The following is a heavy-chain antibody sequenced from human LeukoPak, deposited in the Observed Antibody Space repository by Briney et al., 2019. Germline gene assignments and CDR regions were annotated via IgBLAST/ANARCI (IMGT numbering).Heavy chain of an antibody. CDR1: GFTFSNYW. Sequence: GGSLRLSCAVSGFTFSNYWMHCVCQAPGKGLGWVSRINSDGSSRNYADSGKGRFTISRDNAKNTLYLQMNSLRAEDTAVYYCASASSHRIAAGGDYWGRGTVVTVSS. D-gene: IGHD6-13*01. CDR2: INSDGSSR. CDR3: ASASSHRIAAGGDY. V-gene: IGHV3-74*01. J-gene: IGHJ4*02.